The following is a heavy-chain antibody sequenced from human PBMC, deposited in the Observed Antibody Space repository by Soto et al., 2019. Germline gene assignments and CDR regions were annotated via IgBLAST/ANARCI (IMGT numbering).Heavy chain of an antibody. CDR3: ARGHYYDSSGYYRY. Sequence: ASVKVSCKASGYSFTDYHIHWVRQAPGQGLEWLGRINPKSGGTSTAQKFQGWVTMTRDRSISTVYMELTRLRSDDTAVYFCARGHYYDSSGYYRYWGQGTLVTVSS. D-gene: IGHD3-22*01. CDR1: GYSFTDYH. V-gene: IGHV1-2*04. J-gene: IGHJ4*02. CDR2: INPKSGGT.